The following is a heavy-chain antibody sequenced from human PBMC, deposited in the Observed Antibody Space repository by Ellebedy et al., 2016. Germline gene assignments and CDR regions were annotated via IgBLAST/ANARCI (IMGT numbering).Heavy chain of an antibody. CDR3: ARGNWNYGGVDY. J-gene: IGHJ4*02. CDR2: INHSGNT. CDR1: GGSFSDYY. D-gene: IGHD1-7*01. Sequence: GSLRLSCAVYGGSFSDYYWSWIRQPPGKGLEWIGEINHSGNTNYNPSLKSRVTISVDTSKNHFSLKLSSVTAADTAVYYCARGNWNYGGVDYWGQGNLVTVSS. V-gene: IGHV4-34*01.